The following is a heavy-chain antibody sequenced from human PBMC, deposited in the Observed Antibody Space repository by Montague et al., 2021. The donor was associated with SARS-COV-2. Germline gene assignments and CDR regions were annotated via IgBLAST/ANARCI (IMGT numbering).Heavy chain of an antibody. CDR1: GGSISSSSYY. J-gene: IGHJ4*02. CDR2: IYYSGST. V-gene: IGHV4-39*01. CDR3: ARHYYGSGSYYLGEFDY. D-gene: IGHD3-10*01. Sequence: SETLSLTCTVSGGSISSSSYYWGWIRQPPGKGLEWIGSIYYSGSTYYNPSLKSRVTTSVDTSKNQLSLKLSSVTAADTAVYYCARHYYGSGSYYLGEFDYWGQGTLVTVSS.